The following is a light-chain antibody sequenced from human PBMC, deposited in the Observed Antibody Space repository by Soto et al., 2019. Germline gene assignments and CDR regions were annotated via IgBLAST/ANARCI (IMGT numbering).Light chain of an antibody. CDR1: SSDVGSHPL. CDR3: CSYAGTYTLV. J-gene: IGLJ3*02. V-gene: IGLV2-11*01. Sequence: QSALTQPASVSGSPGQSITISCAGTSSDVGSHPLVSWYQQHPGKAPKLMISDVSERPSGVPDRFSGSKSANTASLTISGLQAEDEADYYCCSYAGTYTLVFGGGTKLTVL. CDR2: DVS.